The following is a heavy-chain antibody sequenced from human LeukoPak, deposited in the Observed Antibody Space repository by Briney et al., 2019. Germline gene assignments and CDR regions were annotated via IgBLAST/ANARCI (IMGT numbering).Heavy chain of an antibody. CDR3: ARHGPSNWNYLFDY. V-gene: IGHV3-21*01. D-gene: IGHD1-7*01. Sequence: PGGSLRLSCAASGFTFSTYRMNWVRQAPGKGLEWVSSISSGSNNIYYADLVKGRFTISRDNAKNSLYLQMNSLRAEDTAVYYCARHGPSNWNYLFDYWGQGTLVTVSS. J-gene: IGHJ4*02. CDR2: ISSGSNNI. CDR1: GFTFSTYR.